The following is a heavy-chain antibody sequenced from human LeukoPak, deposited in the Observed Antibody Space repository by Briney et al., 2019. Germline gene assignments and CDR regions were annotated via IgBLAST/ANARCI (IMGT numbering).Heavy chain of an antibody. CDR3: ARDPLPYSSSWYYLDY. Sequence: ASVKVSCKASGYTFTNYGISWVRQAPGQGLEWMGWISAYNGNTNYAQKLQGRATMTTDTSTSTAYMELRSLRSDDTAVYYCARDPLPYSSSWYYLDYWGQGTLVTVSS. V-gene: IGHV1-18*04. D-gene: IGHD6-13*01. J-gene: IGHJ4*02. CDR2: ISAYNGNT. CDR1: GYTFTNYG.